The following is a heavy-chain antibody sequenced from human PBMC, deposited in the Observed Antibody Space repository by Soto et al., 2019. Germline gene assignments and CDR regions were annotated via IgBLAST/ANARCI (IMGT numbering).Heavy chain of an antibody. V-gene: IGHV3-48*03. D-gene: IGHD1-26*01. CDR2: ISSSGGTT. CDR1: GFTFSSYE. Sequence: VGSLRLSCAASGFTFSSYEMNWVRQAPGKGLEWVSSISSSGGTTYYADSVKGRFPISRDNSKNSLYLQMNSLRAEDTAVYYCARDPVGGSRWYLDLWGRGTLVTVSS. J-gene: IGHJ2*01. CDR3: ARDPVGGSRWYLDL.